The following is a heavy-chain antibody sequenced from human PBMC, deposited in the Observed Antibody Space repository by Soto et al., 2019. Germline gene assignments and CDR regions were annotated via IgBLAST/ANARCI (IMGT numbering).Heavy chain of an antibody. CDR2: ISAHNGNT. V-gene: IGHV1-18*01. Sequence: QVHLVQSGAEVKKPGASVKVSCQASGYAFTTYGITWVRQPPGQGLEWMGWISAHNGNTNYAQKLQGRVTVTRDTSTSTAYMELRSVRSDDTAVYYCARGSYGDYWGQGALVTVSS. CDR3: ARGSYGDY. CDR1: GYAFTTYG. D-gene: IGHD3-10*01. J-gene: IGHJ4*02.